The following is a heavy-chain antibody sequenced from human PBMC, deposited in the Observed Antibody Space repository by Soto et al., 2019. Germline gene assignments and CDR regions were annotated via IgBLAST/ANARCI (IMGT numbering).Heavy chain of an antibody. CDR3: ARAKREYYYYGMDV. CDR1: GGSISSYY. V-gene: IGHV4-59*01. J-gene: IGHJ6*02. CDR2: IYYSGST. Sequence: SETLSLTCTVSGGSISSYYWSWIRQPPGKGLKWIGYIYYSGSTNYNPSLKSRVTISVDTSKNQFSLKLSSVTAADTAVYYCARAKREYYYYGMDVWGQGTTVTVSS.